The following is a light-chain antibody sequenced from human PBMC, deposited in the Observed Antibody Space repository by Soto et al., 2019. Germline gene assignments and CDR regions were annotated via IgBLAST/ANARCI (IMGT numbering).Light chain of an antibody. J-gene: IGKJ1*01. CDR2: AAS. CDR3: QKGSSFPWT. Sequence: DIQMTQSPSSVSASVGDRVTITFRASQDIDSWLAWYQQKPGKAPKLLIYAASSLQSGVPLRFSGSGSGTDFTFTIASLHPEDFATYYCQKGSSFPWTFGQGTKV. V-gene: IGKV1-12*01. CDR1: QDIDSW.